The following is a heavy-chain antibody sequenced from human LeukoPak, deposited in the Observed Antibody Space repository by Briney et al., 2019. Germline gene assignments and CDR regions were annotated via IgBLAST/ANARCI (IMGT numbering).Heavy chain of an antibody. J-gene: IGHJ4*02. D-gene: IGHD6-13*01. V-gene: IGHV1-46*01. CDR1: GYTFTSYY. CDR2: INPSGGST. CDR3: AKSIWEIAAAGALDY. Sequence: GASVNVSCKASGYTFTSYYMHWVRQAPGQGLEWMGIINPSGGSTSYAQKFQGRVTMTRDTSTSTVYMELSSLRSEDTAVYYCAKSIWEIAAAGALDYWGQGTLVTVSS.